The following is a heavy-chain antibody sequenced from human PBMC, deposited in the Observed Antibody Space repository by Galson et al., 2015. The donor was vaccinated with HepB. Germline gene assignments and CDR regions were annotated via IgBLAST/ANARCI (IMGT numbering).Heavy chain of an antibody. CDR1: GFTFSTHT. Sequence: SLRLSCAASGFTFSTHTMHWVRQAPGEGLEWVAFILYDGSKKYYADSVKGRFTISRDNSKNTLSLQMDSLRAEDTAIYYCATPLTPTGWNYQYWGQGTLVTVSP. CDR2: ILYDGSKK. V-gene: IGHV3-30-3*01. J-gene: IGHJ1*01. D-gene: IGHD1-1*01. CDR3: ATPLTPTGWNYQY.